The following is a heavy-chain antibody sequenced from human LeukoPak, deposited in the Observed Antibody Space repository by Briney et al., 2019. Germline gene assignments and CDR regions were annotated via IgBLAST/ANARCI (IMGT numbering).Heavy chain of an antibody. J-gene: IGHJ4*02. CDR1: GFTFSSYS. V-gene: IGHV3-15*01. Sequence: PGGSLRLSCAASGFTFSSYSMNWVRQAPGKGLEWVGRIKSKTNGGTTDYAAPMKGRFTISRDDSKNTLYLQMNSLKTEDTAVYYCSTDYSHYGGNLNWGQGALVTVSS. CDR2: IKSKTNGGTT. D-gene: IGHD4-23*01. CDR3: STDYSHYGGNLN.